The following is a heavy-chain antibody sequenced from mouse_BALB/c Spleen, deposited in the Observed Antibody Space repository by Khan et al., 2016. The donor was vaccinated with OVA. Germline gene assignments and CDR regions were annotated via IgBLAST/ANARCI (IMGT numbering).Heavy chain of an antibody. CDR3: ARMNYFGYTFAY. V-gene: IGHV1-77*01. CDR2: ISPGSGDT. D-gene: IGHD1-2*01. Sequence: QVQLQQSGAELARPGASVKLSCKASGYTFTDYYINWVKQRTGQGLEWIGEISPGSGDTYYNERFKGKATLTADKSSSIAYMQLSSLTSEASAVYFCARMNYFGYTFAYWGQGTLVTVSA. J-gene: IGHJ3*01. CDR1: GYTFTDYY.